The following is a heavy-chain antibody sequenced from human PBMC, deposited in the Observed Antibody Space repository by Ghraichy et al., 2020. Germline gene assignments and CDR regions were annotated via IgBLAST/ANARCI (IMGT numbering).Heavy chain of an antibody. CDR3: AKTHYYDSSGYYAY. V-gene: IGHV3-23*01. D-gene: IGHD3-22*01. CDR2: ISGSGGST. CDR1: GFTFSSYA. J-gene: IGHJ4*02. Sequence: GGSLRLSCAASGFTFSSYAMSWVRQAPGKGLEWVSAISGSGGSTYYADSVKGRFTISRDNSKNTLYLQMNSLRAEDTAVYYCAKTHYYDSSGYYAYWGQGTLVTVSS.